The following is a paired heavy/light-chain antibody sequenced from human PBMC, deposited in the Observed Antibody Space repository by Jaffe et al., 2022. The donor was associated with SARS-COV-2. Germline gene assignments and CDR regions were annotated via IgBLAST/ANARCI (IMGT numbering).Light chain of an antibody. J-gene: IGKJ4*01. CDR2: DAS. CDR3: QQRKVWPPLT. V-gene: IGKV3-11*01. CDR1: QDVNIY. Sequence: EVVLTQSPATLSLSPGERATLSCRASQDVNIYLAWYQQKPGQAPRLLIHDASNRATGIPARFSGSGSGTDFTLTISSLEPEDFAVYYCQQRKVWPPLTFGGGTRVDIK.
Heavy chain of an antibody. V-gene: IGHV4-39*01. D-gene: IGHD1-26*01. CDR2: LRNGGNT. Sequence: QLQLQESGPGLVKPSETLSLTCTVSGGSISSGNYLWGWIRQPPGKALEWIGSLRNGGNTYYNPSLKSRVTISVDTSENRFSLKMSSVTAADTAIYYCARHSDAGSQYESAFHIWGQGTMVTVSS. J-gene: IGHJ3*02. CDR3: ARHSDAGSQYESAFHI. CDR1: GGSISSGNYL.